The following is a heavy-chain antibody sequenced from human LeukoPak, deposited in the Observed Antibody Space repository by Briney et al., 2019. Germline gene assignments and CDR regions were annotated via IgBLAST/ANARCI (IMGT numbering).Heavy chain of an antibody. D-gene: IGHD3-16*01. CDR2: IYASGST. CDR1: GGSISSYY. V-gene: IGHV4-4*07. CDR3: ARDQGGSLSWFDP. Sequence: SETLSLTCTVSGGSISSYYWSWIRQPAGKGLEWIGRIYASGSTHYNPSLKSRVTMSVDTSKKQFSLNLSSVTAADTAVYYCARDQGGSLSWFDPWAQGTLVTVSS. J-gene: IGHJ5*02.